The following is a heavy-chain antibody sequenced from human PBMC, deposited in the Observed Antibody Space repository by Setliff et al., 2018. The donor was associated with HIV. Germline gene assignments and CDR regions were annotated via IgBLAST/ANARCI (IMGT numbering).Heavy chain of an antibody. CDR3: ARADYDGGSYYFDS. J-gene: IGHJ4*02. CDR2: VYYTGIT. V-gene: IGHV4-59*01. CDR1: GASISNYY. Sequence: SETLSLTCTVSGASISNYYWSWIRQPPGRGLEWIGYVYYTGITTYNPSLNSRVTMSVDTSKNHFSLRLISVTAADTAPYYCARADYDGGSYYFDSWDQGTLVTVSS. D-gene: IGHD2-15*01.